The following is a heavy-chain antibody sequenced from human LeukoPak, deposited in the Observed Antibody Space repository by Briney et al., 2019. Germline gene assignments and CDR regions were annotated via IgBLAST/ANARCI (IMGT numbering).Heavy chain of an antibody. CDR1: GYTFTNFD. V-gene: IGHV1-8*01. J-gene: IGHJ4*02. Sequence: ASVKVSCKASGYTFTNFDINWVRQAPGQGLEWMGWMNPVSGSAGSAQKFQGRITLTRDTSINTAYMELSSLRSDDTAFYYCARAPMGAAALYWGQGTLVTVSS. CDR3: ARAPMGAAALY. CDR2: MNPVSGSA. D-gene: IGHD6-13*01.